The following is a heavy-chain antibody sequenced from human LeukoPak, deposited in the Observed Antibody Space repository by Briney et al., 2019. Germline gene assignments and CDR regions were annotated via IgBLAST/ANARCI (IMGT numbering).Heavy chain of an antibody. J-gene: IGHJ4*02. CDR3: ARVDYGDYVVGDY. D-gene: IGHD4-17*01. V-gene: IGHV3-7*01. Sequence: GGSLRLSCAASGFTFSSYWMSWVRQAPGKGLEWVANIKQDGSEKYYVDSVKGRFTISRDNAKDSLYLQMNSLRAEDTAVYYCARVDYGDYVVGDYWGQGILVTVSS. CDR1: GFTFSSYW. CDR2: IKQDGSEK.